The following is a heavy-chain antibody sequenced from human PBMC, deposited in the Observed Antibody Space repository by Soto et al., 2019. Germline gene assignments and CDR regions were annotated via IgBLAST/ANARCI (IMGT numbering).Heavy chain of an antibody. J-gene: IGHJ5*02. CDR1: GNTFSGYY. V-gene: IGHV1-2*02. Sequence: ASVKVSCKASGNTFSGYYIQWVRQAPGQGLEWMGWINANSGDTNYAQKFQGRVTMTRDTSINTAYMELTRLTSDDTAIYYCATRITVFGLLIPPFDPWGQGTQVTVSS. CDR2: INANSGDT. D-gene: IGHD3-3*01. CDR3: ATRITVFGLLIPPFDP.